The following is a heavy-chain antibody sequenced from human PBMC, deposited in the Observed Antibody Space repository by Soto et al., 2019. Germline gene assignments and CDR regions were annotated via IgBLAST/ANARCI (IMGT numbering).Heavy chain of an antibody. J-gene: IGHJ6*04. Sequence: GGSLRLSCAASGFTFSSYWMSWVRQAPGKGLEWVANIKQDGSEKYYVDSVKGRFTISRDNAKNSLYLQMNSLRAEDTAVYYCARAAPLWRPRMDVWGKGTTVTVSS. V-gene: IGHV3-7*01. CDR1: GFTFSSYW. CDR3: ARAAPLWRPRMDV. CDR2: IKQDGSEK. D-gene: IGHD3-16*01.